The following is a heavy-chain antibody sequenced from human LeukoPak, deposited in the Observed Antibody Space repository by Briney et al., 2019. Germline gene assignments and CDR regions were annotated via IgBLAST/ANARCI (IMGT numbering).Heavy chain of an antibody. D-gene: IGHD2-15*01. J-gene: IGHJ3*02. CDR2: ISGSGGST. V-gene: IGHV3-23*01. CDR3: AKDLRNYCSGGSCYFESAFDI. CDR1: GFTFSSYG. Sequence: GSLRLSCAASGFTFSSYGMSWVRQAPGKGLEWVSAISGSGGSTYYADSVKGRFTISRDNSKNTLYLQMNSLRAEDTAVYYCAKDLRNYCSGGSCYFESAFDIWGQGTMVTVSS.